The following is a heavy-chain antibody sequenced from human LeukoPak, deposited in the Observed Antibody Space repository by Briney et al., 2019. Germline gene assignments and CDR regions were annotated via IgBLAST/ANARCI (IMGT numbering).Heavy chain of an antibody. CDR1: GFIFDNFA. J-gene: IGHJ4*02. V-gene: IGHV3-30*04. CDR3: ARDRNVVGADFDY. CDR2: VSFDGTNN. D-gene: IGHD2-21*01. Sequence: GGSLRLSCAASGFIFDNFAIHWVRQAPGKGLEWVSIVSFDGTNNFYADSVKGRFTVSRDNYKNTVYLHMNSLRPDDTAVYFCARDRNVVGADFDYWGQGTLVTVSS.